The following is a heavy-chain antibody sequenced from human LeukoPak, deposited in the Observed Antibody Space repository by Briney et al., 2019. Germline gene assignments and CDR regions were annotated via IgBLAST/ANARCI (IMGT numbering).Heavy chain of an antibody. CDR1: GGSISSYY. CDR2: INHSGST. D-gene: IGHD6-19*01. Sequence: SETLSLTCTVSGGSISSYYWSWIRQPPGKGLEWIGEINHSGSTNYNPSLKSRVTISVDTSKNQFSLKLSSVTAADTAVYYCARGIGYSSRPFDYWGQGTLVTVSS. V-gene: IGHV4-34*01. CDR3: ARGIGYSSRPFDY. J-gene: IGHJ4*02.